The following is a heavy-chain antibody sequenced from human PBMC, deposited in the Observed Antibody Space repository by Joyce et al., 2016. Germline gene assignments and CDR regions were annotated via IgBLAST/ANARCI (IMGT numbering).Heavy chain of an antibody. Sequence: EVQLVQSGAEVTKPGESLTISCEGSTFIFSSYWITWVRQLPGKGLEWMGRIDARDSYTNYSPAFQGHVTFSVDRSKHTAYLQWSSLKASDTGMYYCARFSGSYFPEDYWGQGTLVTVSP. D-gene: IGHD1-26*01. V-gene: IGHV5-10-1*03. CDR1: TFIFSSYW. CDR3: ARFSGSYFPEDY. J-gene: IGHJ4*02. CDR2: IDARDSYT.